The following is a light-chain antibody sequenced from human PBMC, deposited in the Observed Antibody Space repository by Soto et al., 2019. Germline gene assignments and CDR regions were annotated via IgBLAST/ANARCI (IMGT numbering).Light chain of an antibody. CDR1: SGSVSTSYY. CDR2: STN. CDR3: VLFMGSGIWV. Sequence: VVTQEPSFSVSPGGTVTLTCGLSSGSVSTSYYPSWYQQTPGQAPRTLIYSTNTRSSGVPDRFSGSILGNKAPLTITGAQADDESDYYCVLFMGSGIWVFGGGTKLTVL. J-gene: IGLJ3*02. V-gene: IGLV8-61*01.